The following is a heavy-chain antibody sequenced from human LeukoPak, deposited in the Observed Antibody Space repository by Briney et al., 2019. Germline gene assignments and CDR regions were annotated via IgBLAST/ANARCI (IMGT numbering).Heavy chain of an antibody. CDR2: IIPILGIA. D-gene: IGHD3-10*01. CDR1: GGTFSSNT. J-gene: IGHJ4*02. V-gene: IGHV1-69*02. Sequence: GASVKVSCKASGGTFSSNTISWVRQAPGQGLEWMGRIIPILGIANYAQKFQGRVTITADKSTSTAYMELSSLRSEDTAVYYCARRSGSYMRDYWGQGTLVTVSS. CDR3: ARRSGSYMRDY.